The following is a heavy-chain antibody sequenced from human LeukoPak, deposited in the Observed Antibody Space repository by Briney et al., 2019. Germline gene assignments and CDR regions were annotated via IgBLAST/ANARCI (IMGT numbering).Heavy chain of an antibody. CDR2: IYHSGST. D-gene: IGHD2-21*02. CDR1: GGSISSGGYY. Sequence: SETLSLTCTVSGGSISSGGYYWSWIRQHPGKGLEWIGEIYHSGSTNYNPSLKSRVTISVDKSKNQFSLKLSSVTAADTAVYYCARTVVVTGGIDYWGQGTLVTVSS. J-gene: IGHJ4*02. CDR3: ARTVVVTGGIDY. V-gene: IGHV4-31*03.